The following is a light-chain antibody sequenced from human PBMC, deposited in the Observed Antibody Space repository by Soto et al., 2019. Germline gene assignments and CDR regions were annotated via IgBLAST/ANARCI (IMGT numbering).Light chain of an antibody. Sequence: DIQMTQSPSSLSASVEDRVTITCRATQSISNYLNWYQQKPGRDPKLLIYAASSLQSGVPSRFSGSGSGTDLTLTISSLQPEDFATYYCQQSYSSPLTFGGGTTVEIK. J-gene: IGKJ4*01. CDR3: QQSYSSPLT. CDR2: AAS. CDR1: QSISNY. V-gene: IGKV1-39*01.